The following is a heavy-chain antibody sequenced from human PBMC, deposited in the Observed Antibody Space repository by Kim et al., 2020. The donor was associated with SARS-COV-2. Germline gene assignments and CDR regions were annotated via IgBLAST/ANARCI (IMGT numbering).Heavy chain of an antibody. J-gene: IGHJ1*01. D-gene: IGHD6-19*01. CDR1: GFTFSSYG. V-gene: IGHV3-33*05. CDR3: ARDRAVAGRLQYFQH. Sequence: GGSLRLSCAASGFTFSSYGMHWVRQAPGKGLEWVAVISYDGSNKYYADSVKGRFTISRDNSKNTLYLQMNSLRAEDTAVYYCARDRAVAGRLQYFQHWGQGTLVTVSS. CDR2: ISYDGSNK.